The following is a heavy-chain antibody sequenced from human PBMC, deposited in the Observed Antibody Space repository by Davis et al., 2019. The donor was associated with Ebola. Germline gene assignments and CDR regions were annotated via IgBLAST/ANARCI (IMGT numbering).Heavy chain of an antibody. CDR3: ARGTHYAHDY. D-gene: IGHD2-2*01. Sequence: ASVKVSCKASGYTFTSYTIHWMRQAPGERLEWMGWINGGDGNTYYSQKFQGRVTLTRDTSATTAYMELSSLGSGDTAVYYCARGTHYAHDYWGQGTLVTVSS. CDR2: INGGDGNT. CDR1: GYTFTSYT. V-gene: IGHV1-3*01. J-gene: IGHJ4*02.